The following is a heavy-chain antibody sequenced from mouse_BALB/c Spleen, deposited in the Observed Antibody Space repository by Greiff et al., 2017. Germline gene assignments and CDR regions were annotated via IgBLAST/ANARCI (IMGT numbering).Heavy chain of an antibody. CDR3: ASLLGRAMDY. J-gene: IGHJ4*01. V-gene: IGHV5-12-1*01. CDR1: GFAFSSYD. Sequence: EVQLVESGGGLVKPGGSLKLSCAASGFAFSSYDMSWVRQTPEKRLEWVAYISSGGGSTYYPDTVKGRFTISRDNAKNTLYLQMSSLKSEDTAMYYCASLLGRAMDYWGQGTSVTVSS. CDR2: ISSGGGST. D-gene: IGHD4-1*01.